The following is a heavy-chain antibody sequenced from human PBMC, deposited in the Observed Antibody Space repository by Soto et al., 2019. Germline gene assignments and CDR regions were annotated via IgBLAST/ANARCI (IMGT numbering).Heavy chain of an antibody. CDR2: ISGSGGST. CDR3: AKERSGSGYDYWTQFYDY. J-gene: IGHJ4*02. D-gene: IGHD5-12*01. Sequence: PGGSLRLSCAASGFTFSSYAMSWVRQAPGKGLEWVSAISGSGGSTYYADSVKGRFTISRDNSKNTLYLQMNSLRAEDTAVYYCAKERSGSGYDYWTQFYDYWGQGTLVTVSS. V-gene: IGHV3-23*01. CDR1: GFTFSSYA.